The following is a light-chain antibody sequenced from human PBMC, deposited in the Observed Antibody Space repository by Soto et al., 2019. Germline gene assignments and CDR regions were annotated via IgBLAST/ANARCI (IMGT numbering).Light chain of an antibody. CDR1: QSVYTY. J-gene: IGKJ2*01. Sequence: DIQMTHSPSTLSVSVGDRVTITCRASQSVYTYLAWYQHKPGEAPNLLIYRASNLRNGVPSRFSGSGSGTEFTLAISSLQPDDFATYYCQQYRDYPFTFGQGTK. V-gene: IGKV1-5*03. CDR2: RAS. CDR3: QQYRDYPFT.